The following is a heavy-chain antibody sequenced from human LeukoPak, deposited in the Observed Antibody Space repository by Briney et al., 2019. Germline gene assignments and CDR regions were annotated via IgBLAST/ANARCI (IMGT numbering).Heavy chain of an antibody. CDR2: IYYSGST. CDR3: ARWRDLNCFDP. CDR1: GYTISSYY. V-gene: IGHV4-59*01. J-gene: IGHJ5*02. D-gene: IGHD3/OR15-3a*01. Sequence: AETLTLTCTVSGYTISSYYWSWIRQPPGKALEWIGYIYYSGSTNSNPSLRSRVTISIDTSKNQFSLKLSSVTAADTAVYYCARWRDLNCFDPWGQGTLVTVSS.